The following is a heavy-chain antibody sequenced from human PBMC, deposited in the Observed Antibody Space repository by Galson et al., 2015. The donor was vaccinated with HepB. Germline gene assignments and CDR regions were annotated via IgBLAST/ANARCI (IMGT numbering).Heavy chain of an antibody. CDR3: ARVKSDFWSGYFPLFDY. D-gene: IGHD3-3*01. Sequence: SVKVSCKASGYTFTGYYMHWVRQAPGQGLEWMGWINPNSGGTNYAQKFQGRVTMTRDTSISTAYMELSRLRSDDTAVYYCARVKSDFWSGYFPLFDYWGQGTLVTVSS. J-gene: IGHJ4*02. V-gene: IGHV1-2*02. CDR2: INPNSGGT. CDR1: GYTFTGYY.